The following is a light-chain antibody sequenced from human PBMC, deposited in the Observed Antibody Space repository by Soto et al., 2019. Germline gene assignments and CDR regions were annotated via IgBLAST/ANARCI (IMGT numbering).Light chain of an antibody. V-gene: IGKV3-20*01. Sequence: VLTQSPGTLSLSPGGRATLSCRASQNINNNYLAWYQHKPGQAPRLLIYDASLRATGVPDRFSGSGSGTDFTLTITRLEPDDSAVYYCQQHGISPHNTFGPGTKVDIK. CDR2: DAS. CDR3: QQHGISPHNT. CDR1: QNINNNY. J-gene: IGKJ3*01.